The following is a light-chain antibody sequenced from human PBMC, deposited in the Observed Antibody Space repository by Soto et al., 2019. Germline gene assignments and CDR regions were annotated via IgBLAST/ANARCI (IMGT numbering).Light chain of an antibody. CDR2: GVS. CDR3: QQYNNWPRAT. CDR1: QSVSSS. J-gene: IGKJ4*01. V-gene: IGKV3-15*01. Sequence: QTPCTLPLPPAERAPLSCRAIQSVSSSCLAWYQQKPGQAPRLLIYGVSTRATGIPARFSGSGSGTEFNLTISSLQSEDFGVYYCQQYNNWPRATFGGGTNVDIK.